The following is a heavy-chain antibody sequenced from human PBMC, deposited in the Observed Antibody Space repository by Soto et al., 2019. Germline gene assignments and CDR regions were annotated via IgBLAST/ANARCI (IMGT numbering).Heavy chain of an antibody. CDR2: INAGSGNT. Sequence: ASVKVSCKATGYTFSAYTMNWVRQAPGQSLEWMGWINAGSGNTKYSQNFQGRVSITRDTSASTVYMELTGLTSEDTAVYYCASDTETLRPSANDAIDIWGQGTMVTVS. CDR3: ASDTETLRPSANDAIDI. D-gene: IGHD3-16*01. CDR1: GYTFSAYT. J-gene: IGHJ3*02. V-gene: IGHV1-3*01.